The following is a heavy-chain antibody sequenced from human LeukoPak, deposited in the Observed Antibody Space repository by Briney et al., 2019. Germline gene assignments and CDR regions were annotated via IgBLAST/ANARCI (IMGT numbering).Heavy chain of an antibody. Sequence: PSETLSLTCTVSGDSFSSSSHYWGRLPPPPGKGLEWVGSIIDSRNTCYNPSYKRPVSISVDTSKNKFSLKLRSVTAADTAVDYCSRDRGGGTRITTIVVAWGQGALVTVSS. CDR3: SRDRGGGTRITTIVVA. D-gene: IGHD3-22*01. V-gene: IGHV4-39*01. CDR2: IIDSRNT. CDR1: GDSFSSSSHY. J-gene: IGHJ5*02.